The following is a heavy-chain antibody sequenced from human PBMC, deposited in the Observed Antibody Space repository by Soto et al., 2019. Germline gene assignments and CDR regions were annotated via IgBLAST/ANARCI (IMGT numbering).Heavy chain of an antibody. V-gene: IGHV4-30-2*01. D-gene: IGHD3-10*01. CDR1: GGSISSGGYS. CDR2: IYHSGFT. Sequence: SETLSLTCAVSGGSISSGGYSWSWIRQPPGKGLEWIGYIYHSGFTYNNPSLKSRVTISVDTSKNQFSLKLSSVTAADTAVYYCARRRIEYYYGSGSYRYIDYWGQGTLVPVSS. CDR3: ARRRIEYYYGSGSYRYIDY. J-gene: IGHJ4*02.